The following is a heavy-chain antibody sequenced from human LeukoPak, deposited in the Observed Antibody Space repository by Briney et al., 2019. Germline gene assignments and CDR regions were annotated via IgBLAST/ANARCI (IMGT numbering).Heavy chain of an antibody. CDR2: ISGSGGST. V-gene: IGHV3-23*01. CDR3: AKGRGNGRLVIVTFDY. D-gene: IGHD3-16*02. J-gene: IGHJ4*02. CDR1: GFTFSSYA. Sequence: GGSLRLSCAASGFTFSSYAMSWVRQAPGKGLEWVSAISGSGGSTYYADSVKGRFTISRDNSKNTLYLQMSSLRAEDTAVYYCAKGRGNGRLVIVTFDYWGQGTLVTVSS.